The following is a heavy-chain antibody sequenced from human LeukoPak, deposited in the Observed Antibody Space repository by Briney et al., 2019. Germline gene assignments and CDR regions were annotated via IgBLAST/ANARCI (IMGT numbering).Heavy chain of an antibody. J-gene: IGHJ3*02. D-gene: IGHD3-10*01. CDR1: GGTFSSYA. CDR2: IIPIFGTA. V-gene: IGHV1-69*06. Sequence: SVKVSCKASGGTFSSYAISWVRQAPGQGLEWMGGIIPIFGTANYAQKFQGRVTITADKSTSTAYIELSSLRSEDTAVYYCARVSVVRGVQNDAFDIWGQGTMVTVSS. CDR3: ARVSVVRGVQNDAFDI.